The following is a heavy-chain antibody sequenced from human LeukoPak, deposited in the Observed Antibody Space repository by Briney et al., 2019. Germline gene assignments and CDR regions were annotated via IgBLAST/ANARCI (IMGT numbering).Heavy chain of an antibody. V-gene: IGHV6-1*01. CDR3: ARAAIASRPFFDY. Sequence: SQTLSLTCAISGDSVSSNSAAWNWIRQSPSRGLEWLGRTYYRSKFYNDYAVSVRGRITINPDTSMNQFSLQLNSVTPEDTAVYYCARAAIASRPFFDYWGQGTLVSVSS. D-gene: IGHD6-6*01. CDR2: TYYRSKFYN. CDR1: GDSVSSNSAA. J-gene: IGHJ4*02.